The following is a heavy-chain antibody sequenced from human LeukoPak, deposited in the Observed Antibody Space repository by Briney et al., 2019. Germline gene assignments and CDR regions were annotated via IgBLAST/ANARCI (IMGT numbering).Heavy chain of an antibody. CDR1: GYTFTSYY. V-gene: IGHV1-2*02. J-gene: IGHJ6*03. D-gene: IGHD3-10*01. CDR2: INPNSGGT. CDR3: ARDGVLLWFGELGYYYYYYMDV. Sequence: ASVKVSCKASGYTFTSYYMHWVRQAPGQGLEWMGWINPNSGGTNYAQKFQGRVTMTRDTSISTAYMELSRLRSDDTAVYYCARDGVLLWFGELGYYYYYYMDVWGQGTLVTVSS.